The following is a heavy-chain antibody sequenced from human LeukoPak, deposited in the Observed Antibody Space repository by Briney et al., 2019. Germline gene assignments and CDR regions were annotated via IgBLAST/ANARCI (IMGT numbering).Heavy chain of an antibody. CDR1: GFTFSSYG. D-gene: IGHD3-9*01. CDR3: AKDPSYRYDILTGSSTPNYFDY. CDR2: ISYDGSNK. Sequence: GGSLRLSCAASGFTFSSYGMHWVRQAPGKGLEWVAVISYDGSNKYHADSVKGRFTISRDNSKNTLYLQMNSLRAEDTAVYYCAKDPSYRYDILTGSSTPNYFDYWGQGTLVTVSS. V-gene: IGHV3-30*18. J-gene: IGHJ4*02.